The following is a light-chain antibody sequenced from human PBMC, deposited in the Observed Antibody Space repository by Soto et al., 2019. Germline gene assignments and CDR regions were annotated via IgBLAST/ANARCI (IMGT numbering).Light chain of an antibody. CDR2: AAS. CDR1: QSVNSN. Sequence: EIVMTQSPATLSVSPGERATLSCRASQSVNSNLAWYQQKPDQPPRLLIYAASTRATGIPARFSGSGSGTEFTLSISSLQSEDFAVYYCQQYNNWPPPWTFGQGTKVEIK. J-gene: IGKJ1*01. V-gene: IGKV3-15*01. CDR3: QQYNNWPPPWT.